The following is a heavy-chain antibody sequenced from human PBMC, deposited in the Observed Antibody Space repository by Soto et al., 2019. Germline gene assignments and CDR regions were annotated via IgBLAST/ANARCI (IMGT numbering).Heavy chain of an antibody. Sequence: GASVTVSCKASGYTFTSYAMHWVRQAPGQRLEWMGWINAGNGNTKYSQKFQGRVTITRDTSASTAYMELSSLRSEDTAVYYCARAPTVTTYDAFDIWGQGTMVTVSS. CDR1: GYTFTSYA. CDR3: ARAPTVTTYDAFDI. J-gene: IGHJ3*02. CDR2: INAGNGNT. D-gene: IGHD4-17*01. V-gene: IGHV1-3*01.